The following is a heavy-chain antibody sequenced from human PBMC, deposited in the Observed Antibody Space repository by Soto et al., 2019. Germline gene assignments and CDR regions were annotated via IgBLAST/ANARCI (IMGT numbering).Heavy chain of an antibody. D-gene: IGHD1-26*01. V-gene: IGHV3-7*03. CDR2: IKQDGSEK. CDR3: AREPTIVGA. CDR1: GFTFSSYW. Sequence: EVQLVESGGGLVQPGGSLRLSCAASGFTFSSYWMSWFRQATGKGLEWVANIKQDGSEKYYLDSVNGLFTISRDNAKNSLYLQMNSLRAEDTAVYYCAREPTIVGAWCHGTLVTVSS. J-gene: IGHJ5*01.